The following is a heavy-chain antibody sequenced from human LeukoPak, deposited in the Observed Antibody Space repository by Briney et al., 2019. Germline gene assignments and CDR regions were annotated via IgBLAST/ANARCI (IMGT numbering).Heavy chain of an antibody. CDR2: IIPIFGTA. J-gene: IGHJ4*02. Sequence: GASVKVSCKASGYTFTGYYMHWVRQAPGQGLEWMGGIIPIFGTANYAQKFQGRVTITADESTSTAYMELSSLRSEDTAVYYCARGPYYGSGSYYFDYWGQGTLVTVSS. CDR3: ARGPYYGSGSYYFDY. V-gene: IGHV1-69*13. D-gene: IGHD3-10*01. CDR1: GYTFTGYY.